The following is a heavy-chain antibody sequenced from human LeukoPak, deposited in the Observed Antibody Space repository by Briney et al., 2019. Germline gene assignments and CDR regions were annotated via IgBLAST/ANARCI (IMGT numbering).Heavy chain of an antibody. CDR3: ARLSFASGWRYMDV. CDR1: GYSLTRHW. V-gene: IGHV5-51*01. Sequence: PGESLKISLRGSGYSLTRHWIGLVRQMPGKGLEWVGTIYPGDSDTTYSPSLQGHFSISADKSINTAYLQWSSLSASDTAMYYCARLSFASGWRYMDVWGKGTTVTVYS. J-gene: IGHJ6*03. D-gene: IGHD6-19*01. CDR2: IYPGDSDT.